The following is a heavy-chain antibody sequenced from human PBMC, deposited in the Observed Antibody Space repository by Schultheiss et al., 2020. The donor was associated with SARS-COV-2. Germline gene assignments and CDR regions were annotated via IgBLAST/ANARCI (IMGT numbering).Heavy chain of an antibody. D-gene: IGHD3-10*01. CDR2: IYYSGST. J-gene: IGHJ4*02. Sequence: GSLRLSCTVSGGSISSSSYYWGWIRQPPGKGLEWIGTIYYSGSTHYNTSLKSRVTISVDTSKSQFSLKLSSVTAADTAVYFCVLWFRELFVLHIDYWGQGILVTVAS. CDR1: GGSISSSSYY. V-gene: IGHV4-39*01. CDR3: VLWFRELFVLHIDY.